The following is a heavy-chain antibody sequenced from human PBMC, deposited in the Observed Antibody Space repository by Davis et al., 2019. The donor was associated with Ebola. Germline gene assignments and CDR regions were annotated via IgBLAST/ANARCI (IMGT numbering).Heavy chain of an antibody. V-gene: IGHV3-30-3*01. CDR3: ARENGKRDYDLAY. Sequence: GESLKISCAASGFTFGDYGMQWVRQAPGKGQEWVAVVSFDGSEKYYADSVTGRFTISRDTSKNTLFLQMNSLRPGDTAVYYCARENGKRDYDLAYWGQGTLVTVSS. CDR2: VSFDGSEK. D-gene: IGHD3-3*01. J-gene: IGHJ4*02. CDR1: GFTFGDYG.